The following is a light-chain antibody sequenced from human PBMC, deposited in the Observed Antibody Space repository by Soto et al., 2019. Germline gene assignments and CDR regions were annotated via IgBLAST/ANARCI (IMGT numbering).Light chain of an antibody. V-gene: IGKV3-11*01. J-gene: IGKJ4*01. CDR2: DIF. CDR1: QSVVNT. Sequence: EILLTQSPASLSLSPGERVTLSCRASQSVVNTLAWYQQRPGQAPRLLIYDIFNRDPGVPPRFSGSGYGTDFSLTISSLEPEDFAVYYCQQRESWPLTFGGGTKVQIK. CDR3: QQRESWPLT.